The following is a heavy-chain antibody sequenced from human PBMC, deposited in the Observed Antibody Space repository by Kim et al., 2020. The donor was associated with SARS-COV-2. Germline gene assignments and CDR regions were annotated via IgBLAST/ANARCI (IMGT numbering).Heavy chain of an antibody. D-gene: IGHD3-22*01. Sequence: ASVKVSCKASGYTFTSYYMHWVRQAPGQGLEWMGIINPSGGSTSYAQKFQGRVTMTRDTSTSTVYMELSSLRSEDTAVYYCATERNYDSSGYYRKTGTFDYWGQGTLVTVSS. CDR3: ATERNYDSSGYYRKTGTFDY. CDR1: GYTFTSYY. CDR2: INPSGGST. J-gene: IGHJ4*02. V-gene: IGHV1-46*01.